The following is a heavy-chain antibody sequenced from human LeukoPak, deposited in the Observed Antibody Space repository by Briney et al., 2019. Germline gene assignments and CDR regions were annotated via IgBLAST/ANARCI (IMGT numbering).Heavy chain of an antibody. CDR2: INHSGST. Sequence: SETLSLTCAVYGGSFSGYYWSWIRQPPGKGLEWIGEINHSGSTNYNPSLKSRVTISVDTSKKQFSLKLSSVTAADTAVYYCARGRVVRGVIKNSHDYWGQGTLVTVSS. V-gene: IGHV4-34*01. J-gene: IGHJ4*02. CDR1: GGSFSGYY. CDR3: ARGRVVRGVIKNSHDY. D-gene: IGHD3-10*01.